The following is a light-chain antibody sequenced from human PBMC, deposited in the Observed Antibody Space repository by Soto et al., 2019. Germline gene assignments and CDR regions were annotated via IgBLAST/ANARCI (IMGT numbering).Light chain of an antibody. CDR2: GAS. V-gene: IGKV3-20*01. J-gene: IGKJ3*01. CDR3: QQYATTPFP. Sequence: EIVLTQSPGTLSLSPGERATLSCRASQSVGSRYLAWYQRKPGQAPRLFIYGASNRATGIPDRFSGSGSGPAFTLTISRLEPEDFAVYYCQQYATTPFPFGPRNKVDIK. CDR1: QSVGSRY.